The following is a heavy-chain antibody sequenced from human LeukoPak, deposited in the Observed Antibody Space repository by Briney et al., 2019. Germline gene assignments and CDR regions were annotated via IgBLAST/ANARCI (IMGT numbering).Heavy chain of an antibody. V-gene: IGHV3-30*18. CDR3: AKVSGRNSGDHSMDV. CDR1: GFTFSSYG. CDR2: ISYDGSNK. J-gene: IGHJ6*02. D-gene: IGHD4-17*01. Sequence: GGSLRLSCAASGFTFSSYGMHWVRQAPGKGLEWVAVISYDGSNKYYADSVKGRFTISRDNSKNTLYLQMNSLRAEDTAVYYCAKVSGRNSGDHSMDVWGQGTTVTVSS.